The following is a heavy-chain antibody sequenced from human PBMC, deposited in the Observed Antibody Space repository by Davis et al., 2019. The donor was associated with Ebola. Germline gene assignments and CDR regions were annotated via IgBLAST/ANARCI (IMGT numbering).Heavy chain of an antibody. D-gene: IGHD2-8*02. CDR3: AVTPKYWYYFDY. CDR2: ISSSGSTI. V-gene: IGHV3-48*04. CDR1: GFTFSSYS. J-gene: IGHJ4*02. Sequence: PGGSLRLSCAASGFTFSSYSMNWVRQAPGKGLEWVSYISSSGSTIYYADSVKGRFTISRDNAKNSLYLQMNSLRAEDTAVYYCAVTPKYWYYFDYWGQGTLVTVSS.